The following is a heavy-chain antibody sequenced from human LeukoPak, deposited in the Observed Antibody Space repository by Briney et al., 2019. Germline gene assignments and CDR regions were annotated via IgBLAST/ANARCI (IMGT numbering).Heavy chain of an antibody. Sequence: ASVKVSCKASGGTFISYAISWVRQAPGQGLEWMGGIISIFGTANYAQKFQGRVTITADESTSTAYMELSSLRSEDTAVYYCARVRRSGELLDAGRYNWLDPWGQGTLVTVSS. CDR3: ARVRRSGELLDAGRYNWLDP. D-gene: IGHD1-26*01. J-gene: IGHJ5*02. V-gene: IGHV1-69*13. CDR1: GGTFISYA. CDR2: IISIFGTA.